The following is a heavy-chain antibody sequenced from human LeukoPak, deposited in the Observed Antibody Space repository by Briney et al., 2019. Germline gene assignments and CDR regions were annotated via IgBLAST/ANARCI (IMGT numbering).Heavy chain of an antibody. V-gene: IGHV3-11*01. CDR3: AKDVWSGWRDSQIDY. CDR1: GFTFSDYY. D-gene: IGHD6-19*01. Sequence: GGSLRLSCAASGFTFSDYYMSWIRQAPGKGLEWVSYISSSGSTIYYADSVKGRFTTSRDNSKNTLYLQMNSLRAEDTAVYYCAKDVWSGWRDSQIDYWGQGTLVTVSS. CDR2: ISSSGSTI. J-gene: IGHJ4*02.